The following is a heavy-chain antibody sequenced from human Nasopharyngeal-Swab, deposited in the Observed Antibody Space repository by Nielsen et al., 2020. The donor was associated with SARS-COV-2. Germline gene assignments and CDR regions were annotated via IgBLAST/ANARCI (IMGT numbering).Heavy chain of an antibody. CDR3: AGVLCSRTSCYGVGNYYYGMDV. Sequence: WETLSLTCAVYGGSFSGYYWSWIRQPPGKGLEWIGDINHSGSTNYNPSLKSRVTMSVDTSKNQFSLKLSSVTAADTAVYYCAGVLCSRTSCYGVGNYYYGMDVWGQGTTVTVSS. J-gene: IGHJ6*02. V-gene: IGHV4-34*01. CDR2: INHSGST. CDR1: GGSFSGYY. D-gene: IGHD2-2*01.